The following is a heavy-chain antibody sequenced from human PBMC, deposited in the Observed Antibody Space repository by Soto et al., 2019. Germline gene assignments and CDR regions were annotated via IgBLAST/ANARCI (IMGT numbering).Heavy chain of an antibody. CDR1: GFSFSGLW. CDR3: TSLSIAVAHFAFYI. D-gene: IGHD6-19*01. Sequence: EVQLVESGGGLVQPGGSMRLSCAASGFSFSGLWVHWVRQAAGEGLVWVSRISHDGSSTSYADSVEGRFTITRDNARNTVYLQMNSLRVEDTAVYYCTSLSIAVAHFAFYIWGQGTMVTVSS. V-gene: IGHV3-74*01. CDR2: ISHDGSST. J-gene: IGHJ3*02.